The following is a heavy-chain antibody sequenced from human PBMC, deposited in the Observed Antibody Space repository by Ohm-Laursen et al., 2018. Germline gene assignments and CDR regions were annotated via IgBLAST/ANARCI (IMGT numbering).Heavy chain of an antibody. CDR1: GFTFTNYA. CDR2: ISGSGDST. J-gene: IGHJ3*02. D-gene: IGHD2-8*01. V-gene: IGHV3-23*01. Sequence: GSLRLSCSASGFTFTNYAMNWVRQAPGKGLEWVSAISGSGDSTYYADSVKGRFSISRDNSRSTLYLQMDSLRADDTAVYYCAKQPGTKGAFDIWGQGTMVTVSS. CDR3: AKQPGTKGAFDI.